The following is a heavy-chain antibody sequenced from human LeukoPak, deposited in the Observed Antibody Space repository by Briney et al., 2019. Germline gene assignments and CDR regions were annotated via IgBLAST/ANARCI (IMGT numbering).Heavy chain of an antibody. CDR3: TTSGNPSLVDI. V-gene: IGHV3-15*07. J-gene: IGHJ3*02. Sequence: GGSLRLSCAASGFAFNEAWMNWVRQAPGKGLEWVGRIKSKTDGETTDYAAPVKGRFTISRDDSKNTLYLQMNSLKTEDTAVYYCTTSGNPSLVDIWGQGTMVTVSS. CDR1: GFAFNEAW. CDR2: IKSKTDGETT. D-gene: IGHD1-26*01.